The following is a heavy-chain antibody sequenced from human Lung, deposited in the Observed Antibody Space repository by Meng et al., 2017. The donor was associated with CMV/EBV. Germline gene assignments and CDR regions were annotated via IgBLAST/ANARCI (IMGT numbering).Heavy chain of an antibody. CDR3: ARASKYNVLDY. V-gene: IGHV3-30-3*01. CDR1: GFTVGSFA. CDR2: ISYDGDNK. D-gene: IGHD1-1*01. Sequence: GGSLRLXCAASGFTVGSFAMDWVRQAPGEGLEWVASISYDGDNKHYADSVKGRFTISRDNSKNTLYLQMRSLRVEDTAVYYCARASKYNVLDYWGQGSLVTVSS. J-gene: IGHJ4*02.